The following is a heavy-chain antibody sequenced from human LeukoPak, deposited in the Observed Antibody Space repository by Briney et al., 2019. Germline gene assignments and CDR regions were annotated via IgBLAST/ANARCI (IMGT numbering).Heavy chain of an antibody. CDR1: GGSISGGSYY. CDR3: ARGTYFCGGDCYSNDAFDI. Sequence: SQTLSLTCTVSGGSISGGSYYWSWIRQPAGKGLEWIGRIYTSGYTNYNPSLKSRVTISVDTSKNQFSLNLSSVTAADTAVYYCARGTYFCGGDCYSNDAFDIWGQGTMVTVSS. CDR2: IYTSGYT. V-gene: IGHV4-61*02. D-gene: IGHD2-21*02. J-gene: IGHJ3*02.